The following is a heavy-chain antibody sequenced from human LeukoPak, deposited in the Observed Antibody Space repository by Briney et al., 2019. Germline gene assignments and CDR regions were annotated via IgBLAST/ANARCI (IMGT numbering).Heavy chain of an antibody. CDR3: ARGRDILKFDY. V-gene: IGHV4-31*03. D-gene: IGHD3-9*01. CDR1: GGSISSGGYY. J-gene: IGHJ4*02. Sequence: SETLSLTCTVSGGSISSGGYYWSWIRQHPGKGLEWIGYIYYSGSTYYNPSLKSRVTISVDTSKNQFSLKLSSVIAADTAVYYCARGRDILKFDYWGQGTLVTVSS. CDR2: IYYSGST.